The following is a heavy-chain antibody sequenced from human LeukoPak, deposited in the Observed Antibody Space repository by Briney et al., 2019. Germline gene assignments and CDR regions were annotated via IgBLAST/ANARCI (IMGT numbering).Heavy chain of an antibody. V-gene: IGHV3-23*01. J-gene: IGHJ4*02. Sequence: GGSLRLSCATSGFIFSTYALSWVRQAPGKGLEWASSISGSGGSTYHADSVKGRFTISRDSSKNTLYLQINSLRAEDTAIYYCARVIRAAPGKGYFDYWGQGTLVTVSS. CDR3: ARVIRAAPGKGYFDY. CDR1: GFIFSTYA. D-gene: IGHD6-13*01. CDR2: ISGSGGST.